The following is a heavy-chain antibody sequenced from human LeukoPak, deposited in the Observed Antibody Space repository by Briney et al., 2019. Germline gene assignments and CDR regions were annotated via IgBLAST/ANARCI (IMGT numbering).Heavy chain of an antibody. CDR2: ISSSSSYI. CDR3: ATGGVGSKYLRDAFDI. Sequence: PGGSLRLSCAASGFTFSSYSMNWVRQAPGKGLEWVSSISSSSSYIYYADSVKGRFTISRDNAKNSLYLQMNSLRAEDTAVYYCATGGVGSKYLRDAFDIWGQGAMVTVSS. V-gene: IGHV3-21*04. CDR1: GFTFSSYS. J-gene: IGHJ3*02. D-gene: IGHD3-10*01.